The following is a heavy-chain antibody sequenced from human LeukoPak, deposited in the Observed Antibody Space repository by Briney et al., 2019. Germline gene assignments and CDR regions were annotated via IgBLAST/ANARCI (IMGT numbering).Heavy chain of an antibody. CDR3: ARGGGITSQPWVYYYMDV. J-gene: IGHJ6*03. CDR2: IFTTGGA. D-gene: IGHD3-16*01. Sequence: SETLSLTCTVSGGSIGTYYWSWIRQPAGKGLEWIGRIFTTGGANYNPSLKSRVTMSLDTSKNLFSLKLNSVTAADTAVYYCARGGGITSQPWVYYYMDVWGKGTTVTVSS. CDR1: GGSIGTYY. V-gene: IGHV4-4*07.